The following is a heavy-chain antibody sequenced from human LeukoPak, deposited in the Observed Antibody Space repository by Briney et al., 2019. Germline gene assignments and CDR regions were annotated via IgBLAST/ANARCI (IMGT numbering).Heavy chain of an antibody. D-gene: IGHD6-13*01. J-gene: IGHJ3*02. CDR1: GGSISSYY. V-gene: IGHV4-4*07. CDR3: ARDLRSAAGSHDAFDI. Sequence: SETLSLTCTVSGGSISSYYWSWIRQPAGKGLEWIGRIYTSGSTNYNPSLKSRVTMSVDTSKNQFSLKLSSVTAADTAVYYCARDLRSAAGSHDAFDIWGQGTMVTVSS. CDR2: IYTSGST.